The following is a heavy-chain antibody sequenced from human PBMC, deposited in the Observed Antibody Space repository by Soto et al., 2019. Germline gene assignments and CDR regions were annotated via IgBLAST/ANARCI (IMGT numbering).Heavy chain of an antibody. J-gene: IGHJ4*02. CDR3: EKDGLGGE. D-gene: IGHD3-16*01. V-gene: IGHV3-23*01. Sequence: GGSLRLSCAGSGFTFGSYAMSWVRQAPGKGLEWVSIINGGGGSTYYAESVKGRFTISRDNSKNTLYLQMNSLRAEDPAVYSCEKDGLGGEWGQGTLVTVSS. CDR1: GFTFGSYA. CDR2: INGGGGST.